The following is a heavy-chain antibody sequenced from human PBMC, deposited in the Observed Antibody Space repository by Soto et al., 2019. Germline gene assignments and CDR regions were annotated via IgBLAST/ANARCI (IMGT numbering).Heavy chain of an antibody. Sequence: EVQLLESGGGLVQPGGSLRLSCAASGFTFANYDMSWVRQAPWKGLEWVSAIRDAGDSTYSAASVRGRFTISRDNSKNTLYLQMSSLRVEDTAIYYCARRGDVLGSYFDFWGQGTLVTVSS. D-gene: IGHD3-16*01. CDR2: IRDAGDST. V-gene: IGHV3-23*01. J-gene: IGHJ4*02. CDR1: GFTFANYD. CDR3: ARRGDVLGSYFDF.